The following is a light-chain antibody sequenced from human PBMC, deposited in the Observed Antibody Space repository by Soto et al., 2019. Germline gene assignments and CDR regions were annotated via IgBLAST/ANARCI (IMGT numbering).Light chain of an antibody. J-gene: IGKJ1*01. CDR2: GAS. CDR3: QQYGSSSWT. V-gene: IGKV3-20*01. CDR1: QSVSSSY. Sequence: EIVLTQSPGTLSLSPGERATLSCRASQSVSSSYLAWYQQKPDQAPRLLIYGASSRATGIPDRFSGSGSGTDFILSISRLEPEDFAVYYCQQYGSSSWTFGQGTKVEIK.